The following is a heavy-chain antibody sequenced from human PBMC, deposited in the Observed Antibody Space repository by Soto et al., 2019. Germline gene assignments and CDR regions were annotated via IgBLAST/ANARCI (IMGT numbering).Heavy chain of an antibody. CDR2: TSKDGINT. J-gene: IGHJ6*02. V-gene: IGHV3-30-3*01. D-gene: IGHD1-1*01. CDR1: AFTLSKFA. Sequence: GGSLRLSCAASAFTLSKFAMHWVLQAPGKGLEWVAVTSKDGINTYYAGAVKGRFTISRDNSKSTMYLQMNSLRTEDTAMYYCARGNMDVWGQGTTVTVSS. CDR3: ARGNMDV.